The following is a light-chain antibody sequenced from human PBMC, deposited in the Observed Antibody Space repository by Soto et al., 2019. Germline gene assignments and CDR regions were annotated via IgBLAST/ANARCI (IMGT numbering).Light chain of an antibody. J-gene: IGLJ1*01. CDR1: SSNIGNNY. CDR3: GTWDSSLSAGPYV. Sequence: QSVLTCPPSVSAAPVQDVPISCSGSSSNIGNNYVSWYQQLPGTAPKLLIYDNNKRPSGIPDRFPGSKSGTSATLGITGLQTGDEADYYCGTWDSSLSAGPYVFGTGTKVTVL. V-gene: IGLV1-51*01. CDR2: DNN.